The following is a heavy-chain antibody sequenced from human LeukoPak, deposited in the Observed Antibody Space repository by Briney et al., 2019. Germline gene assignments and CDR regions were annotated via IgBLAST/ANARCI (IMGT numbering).Heavy chain of an antibody. Sequence: GGSLRLSCAASGFTFSSYDMTWVRQAPGRGLEWVSSIRPSGDNTYYGDSVKGRFTISRDNSKNTLYLQMNSLRAEDTAVYYCASNVLLWFGELSGWFDPWGQGTLVTVSS. CDR1: GFTFSSYD. CDR2: IRPSGDNT. CDR3: ASNVLLWFGELSGWFDP. V-gene: IGHV3-23*01. D-gene: IGHD3-10*01. J-gene: IGHJ5*02.